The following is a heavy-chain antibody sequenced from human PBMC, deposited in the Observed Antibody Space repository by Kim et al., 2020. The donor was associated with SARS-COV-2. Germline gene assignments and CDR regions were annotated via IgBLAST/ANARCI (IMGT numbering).Heavy chain of an antibody. CDR3: AKAYYGSGSNYNANDY. V-gene: IGHV3-23*01. CDR2: ISGSGGST. CDR1: GFTFSNYA. J-gene: IGHJ4*01. D-gene: IGHD3-10*01. Sequence: GGSLRLSCAASGFTFSNYAMTWVRQAPGKGLEWVSGISGSGGSTYYADSVKGRFSISRDNSKKKQYLQMSSLRAEDTAVYYCAKAYYGSGSNYNANDYWG.